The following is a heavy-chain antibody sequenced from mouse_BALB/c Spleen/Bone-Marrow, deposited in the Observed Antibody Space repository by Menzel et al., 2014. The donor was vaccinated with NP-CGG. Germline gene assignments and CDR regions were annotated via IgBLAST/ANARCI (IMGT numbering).Heavy chain of an antibody. CDR2: IFPGIGTT. D-gene: IGHD2-1*01. Sequence: QVQLQQPGAELVKPGASVKLSCKTSGYTFTNCWIQWVKQRPGQGLGWIGEIFPGIGTTYYNEKFKGKATLTIDTSSSTAYMQLSSLTSEDSAVYFCARGGNYGYWGQGTTLTVSS. J-gene: IGHJ2*01. CDR3: ARGGNYGY. V-gene: IGHV1S132*01. CDR1: GYTFTNCW.